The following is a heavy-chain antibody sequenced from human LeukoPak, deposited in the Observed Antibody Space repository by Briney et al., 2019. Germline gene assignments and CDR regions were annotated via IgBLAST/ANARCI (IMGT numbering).Heavy chain of an antibody. Sequence: PGGSLRLSCAASGFTFSTYAMHWVRQAPGKGLEWVAVISYDGSNKYYADSVKGRFTISRDNSKNTLYLQMNSLRAEDTAVYYCARDRPDTLRSRPTIYYAFDYWGQGTLVTVSS. V-gene: IGHV3-30*04. CDR3: ARDRPDTLRSRPTIYYAFDY. D-gene: IGHD3-3*01. J-gene: IGHJ4*02. CDR1: GFTFSTYA. CDR2: ISYDGSNK.